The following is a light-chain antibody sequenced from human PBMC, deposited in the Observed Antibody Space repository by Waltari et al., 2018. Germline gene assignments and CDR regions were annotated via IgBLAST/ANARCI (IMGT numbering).Light chain of an antibody. CDR3: SSYAGGNDFYV. J-gene: IGLJ1*01. V-gene: IGLV2-8*01. CDR1: SSDVGGYNY. CDR2: EVS. Sequence: QSALTQPPSASGSPGQSVTIPCTGISSDVGGYNYVSCYQQHPAKAPKLRIYEVSRRRSGVADRFSGCKSGDTASVTVTGRQAEDEADYYCSSYAGGNDFYVFGAGTKVTVL.